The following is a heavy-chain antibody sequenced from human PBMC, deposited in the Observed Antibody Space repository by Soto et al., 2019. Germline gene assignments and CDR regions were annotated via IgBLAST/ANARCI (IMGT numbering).Heavy chain of an antibody. J-gene: IGHJ3*01. CDR1: GYTFTSHY. Sequence: QVQLVQSGAEVKKPGASVKVSCKASGYTFTSHYINWVRQAPGQGLEWVAIINPSGGSASYAQKFQGRVTVPGDTSTSTVYMEMSSLTSEDTAVFYCARERDYFESGGNDGFDVWGQGTLLTVSS. D-gene: IGHD2-15*01. V-gene: IGHV1-46*01. CDR2: INPSGGSA. CDR3: ARERDYFESGGNDGFDV.